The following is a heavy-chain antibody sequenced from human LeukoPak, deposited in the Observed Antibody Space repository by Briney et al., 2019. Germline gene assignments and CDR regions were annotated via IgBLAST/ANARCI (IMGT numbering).Heavy chain of an antibody. V-gene: IGHV3-30*02. CDR2: IRYDGSNK. CDR1: GFTLSSYG. J-gene: IGHJ6*03. D-gene: IGHD2-15*01. Sequence: GRSLRLSCAASGFTLSSYGMHWVRQAPGNGLEWVAFIRYDGSNKYYADSVKGRFTISRDNSKNTLYLQMNSLRAEDTAVYYCAKGGPYCSGGSCYYMDVWGKGTTVTVSS. CDR3: AKGGPYCSGGSCYYMDV.